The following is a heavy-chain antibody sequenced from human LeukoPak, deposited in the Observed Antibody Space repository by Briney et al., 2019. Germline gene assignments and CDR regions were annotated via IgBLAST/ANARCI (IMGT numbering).Heavy chain of an antibody. J-gene: IGHJ2*01. CDR1: GGSITNYY. Sequence: SETLSLTCTVSGGSITNYYWSWIRQPPGKGLEWIGFIFHSGNTNYNPSLKSRVTMSVDMSKNQFSLKLSSVTAADTAVYYCARQRGYYDREVLWGRGTLVTVSS. D-gene: IGHD3-22*01. CDR3: ARQRGYYDREVL. CDR2: IFHSGNT. V-gene: IGHV4-59*08.